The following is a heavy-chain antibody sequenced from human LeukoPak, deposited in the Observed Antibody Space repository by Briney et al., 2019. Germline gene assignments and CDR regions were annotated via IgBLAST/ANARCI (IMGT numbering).Heavy chain of an antibody. V-gene: IGHV4-61*10. Sequence: PSETLSLTCTVSGGSISSGSYYWSWIRQPAGKRLEWIGHIYRSGSTNYNPSLKSRVTISVDTSKNQFSLKLTSVTAADTAVYFCARGGYYGSGNDFRFDPWGQGTLVTVSS. D-gene: IGHD3-10*01. J-gene: IGHJ5*02. CDR1: GGSISSGSYY. CDR3: ARGGYYGSGNDFRFDP. CDR2: IYRSGST.